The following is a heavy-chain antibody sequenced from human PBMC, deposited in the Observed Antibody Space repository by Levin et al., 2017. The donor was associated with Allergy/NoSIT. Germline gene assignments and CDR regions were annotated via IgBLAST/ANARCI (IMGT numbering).Heavy chain of an antibody. CDR1: GVSLSNTGVA. V-gene: IGHV2-5*02. D-gene: IGHD3-16*01. J-gene: IGHJ3*01. CDR3: TLRGGSAFDF. CDR2: IYWDDDT. Sequence: SGPTLVKPTQTLTLTCAFSGVSLSNTGVAVGWIRQPPGKALEWLGIIYWDDDTRYSPSLKSRLTITRDTSKNQVVLTMTNMDPVDTATHYCTLRGGSAFDFWDQGKLVTVSS.